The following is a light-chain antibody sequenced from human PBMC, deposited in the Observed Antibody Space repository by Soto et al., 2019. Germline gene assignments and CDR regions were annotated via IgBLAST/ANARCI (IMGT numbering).Light chain of an antibody. CDR2: GAS. CDR1: QSVSSSY. CDR3: QQYGSSPRIS. J-gene: IGKJ5*01. V-gene: IGKV3-20*01. Sequence: EIVLTQSPGTLSLSPGDRATLSCRASQSVSSSYLAWYQQKPGQAPRLLIYGASIRATGIPDRFIGSGSGAHFTLTISRLEPEDFALYYCQQYGSSPRISFGQGTRLEI.